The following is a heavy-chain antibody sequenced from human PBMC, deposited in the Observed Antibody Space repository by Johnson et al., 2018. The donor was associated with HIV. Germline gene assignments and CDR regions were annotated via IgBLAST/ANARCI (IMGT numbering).Heavy chain of an antibody. CDR3: ASPDYERYYGAFDI. V-gene: IGHV3-53*01. CDR2: LYSDGRT. J-gene: IGHJ3*02. Sequence: VQLVESGGDLIQPGGSLRLSCAASGFTVSSTYMSWVRQAPGKGLEWLSVLYSDGRTYYADSVKGRFTISRDNSKNTLYLQMNSLRAEDTAVYYCASPDYERYYGAFDIWGQGTMVTVSS. D-gene: IGHD3-10*01. CDR1: GFTVSSTY.